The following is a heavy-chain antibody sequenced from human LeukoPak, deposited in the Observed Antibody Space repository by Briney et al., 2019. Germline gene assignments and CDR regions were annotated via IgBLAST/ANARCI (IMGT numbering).Heavy chain of an antibody. V-gene: IGHV3-21*01. Sequence: GRSLRLSCAASGFTFSSYGMNWVRQAPGKGLEWVSSITSSSYIYYADSVKGRFTISRDNAKNSLYLQMNSLRAEDTAVYYCAREAVAGLYYFDYWGQGTLVTVSS. CDR2: ITSSSYI. J-gene: IGHJ4*02. D-gene: IGHD6-19*01. CDR1: GFTFSSYG. CDR3: AREAVAGLYYFDY.